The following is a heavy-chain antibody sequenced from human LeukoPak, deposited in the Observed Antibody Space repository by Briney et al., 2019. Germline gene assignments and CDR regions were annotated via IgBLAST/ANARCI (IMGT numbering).Heavy chain of an antibody. D-gene: IGHD3-10*01. J-gene: IGHJ4*02. CDR2: INPKGGGT. CDR3: ARGPYYYGSGSQRVPAKPGFPSY. Sequence: ASVKISCKASGYTFTGHYMHWVRQAPGQGLEWMGWINPKGGGTKYAQKFQGRVTMTRDTSISTAYMELSRLSSDDTAVYYCARGPYYYGSGSQRVPAKPGFPSYWGQGTLVTVSS. V-gene: IGHV1-2*02. CDR1: GYTFTGHY.